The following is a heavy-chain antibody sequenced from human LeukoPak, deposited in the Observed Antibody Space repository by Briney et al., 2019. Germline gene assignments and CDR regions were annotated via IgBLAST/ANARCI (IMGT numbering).Heavy chain of an antibody. CDR1: GFAFSSYW. V-gene: IGHV3-7*03. CDR3: ARDRADYGDYVPWFDP. D-gene: IGHD4-17*01. Sequence: PGGSLRLSCAASGFAFSSYWMSWVRQAPGKGLEWVANIKQDGSEKYYVDSVEGRFTISRDNAKNSLYLQMNSLRAEDTAVYYCARDRADYGDYVPWFDPWGQGTLVTVSS. J-gene: IGHJ5*02. CDR2: IKQDGSEK.